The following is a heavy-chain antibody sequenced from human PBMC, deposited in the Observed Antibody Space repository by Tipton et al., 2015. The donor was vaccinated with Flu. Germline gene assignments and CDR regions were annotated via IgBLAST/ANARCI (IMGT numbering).Heavy chain of an antibody. D-gene: IGHD3-10*02. CDR1: GGSISSYY. CDR2: VYYTGTT. CDR3: ARLSYYDVDLKNFYFDY. J-gene: IGHJ4*02. V-gene: IGHV4-59*01. Sequence: TLSLTCTVSGGSISSYYCNWIRQPPGKGLEWIGYVYYTGTTNYNPSLKSRVTMSLDTSKNQFSLRLSSVTAADTAVYYCARLSYYDVDLKNFYFDYWGQGALVTVSS.